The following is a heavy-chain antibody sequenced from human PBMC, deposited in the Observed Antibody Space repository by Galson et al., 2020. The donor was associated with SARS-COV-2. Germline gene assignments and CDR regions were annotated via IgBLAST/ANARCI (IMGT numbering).Heavy chain of an antibody. D-gene: IGHD4-17*01. CDR3: AKKGGNGDYLNSFDS. CDR1: GFTFSRYA. V-gene: IGHV3-23*01. J-gene: IGHJ4*02. CDR2: IIGSGDNT. Sequence: LSLTCAASGFTFSRYAMSWVRQAPGKGLEWVSVIIGSGDNTYYADSVKGRFTISRDNSKNTLYLQMNRLRAEDTAVYYCAKKGGNGDYLNSFDSWGQGTLVTVSS.